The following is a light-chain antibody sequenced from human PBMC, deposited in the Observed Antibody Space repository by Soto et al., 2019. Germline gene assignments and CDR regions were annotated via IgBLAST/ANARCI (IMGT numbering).Light chain of an antibody. J-gene: IGKJ1*01. Sequence: AIQMNQSPSSLSASVGDRVTITCRASQGIRNDLGWYQQKPGKAPKLLIYAASSLQSGVPSRFSGSRSGTDFTLTISSLQPEDFATYYCLQDYNYPRTFGQGTKVDIK. CDR1: QGIRND. CDR2: AAS. CDR3: LQDYNYPRT. V-gene: IGKV1-6*01.